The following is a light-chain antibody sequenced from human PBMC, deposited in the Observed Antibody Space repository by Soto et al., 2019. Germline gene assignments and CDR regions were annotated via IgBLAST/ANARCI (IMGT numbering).Light chain of an antibody. CDR3: QQYYSTPWS. V-gene: IGKV3-15*01. J-gene: IGKJ1*01. CDR1: QSVSSN. Sequence: EIVMTQSPATLSVSPGERATLSCRASQSVSSNLAWYQQKPGQAPRLLIYGASTRATGIPARFSGSGSGTDFTLTISSLQAEDVAVYYCQQYYSTPWSFGRGPKV. CDR2: GAS.